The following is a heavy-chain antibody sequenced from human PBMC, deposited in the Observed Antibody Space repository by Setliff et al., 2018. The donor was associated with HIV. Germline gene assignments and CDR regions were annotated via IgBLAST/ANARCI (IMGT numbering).Heavy chain of an antibody. V-gene: IGHV1-46*01. CDR1: GYTFSNYY. J-gene: IGHJ4*02. CDR3: VAGSGWKGDS. CDR2: INPTSGNT. Sequence: ASVKVSCKASGYTFSNYYIQWLRQAPGLGLEWMGIINPTSGNTVNAQKFQGRITMTRDMPTSTVYMELRSLRSEDTAVYYCVAGSGWKGDSWGQGTLVTVSS. D-gene: IGHD6-19*01.